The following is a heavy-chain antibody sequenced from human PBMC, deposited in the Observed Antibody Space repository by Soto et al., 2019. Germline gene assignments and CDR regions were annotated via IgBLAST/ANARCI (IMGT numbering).Heavy chain of an antibody. V-gene: IGHV3-9*01. D-gene: IGHD3-22*01. CDR2: ISWNSGSI. CDR1: GFTFDDYA. J-gene: IGHJ4*02. Sequence: PVGSLRLSCAASGFTFDDYATHWVRQAPGKGLEWVSGISWNSGSIGYADSVKGRFTISRDNAKNSLYLQMNSLRAEDTALYYCAKASYYYDSSGYLSPLDYWGQGTLVTVSS. CDR3: AKASYYYDSSGYLSPLDY.